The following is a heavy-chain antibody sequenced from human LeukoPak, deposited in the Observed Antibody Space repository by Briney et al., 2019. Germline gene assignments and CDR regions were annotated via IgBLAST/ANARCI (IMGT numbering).Heavy chain of an antibody. Sequence: PGGSLRLSCEASGFTFSKCAMSWVRQAPGKGLEWVAIITATGDTAYYADSVKGRVTLSRDNAANTVYMQMNGLTAEDTAIYFCAKMRRGWGLFDSWGQGVLVTVSS. J-gene: IGHJ4*02. CDR2: ITATGDTA. V-gene: IGHV3-23*01. CDR3: AKMRRGWGLFDS. CDR1: GFTFSKCA. D-gene: IGHD6-19*01.